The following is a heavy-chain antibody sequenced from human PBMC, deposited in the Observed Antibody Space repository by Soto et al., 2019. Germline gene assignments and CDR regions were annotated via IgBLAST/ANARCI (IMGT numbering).Heavy chain of an antibody. V-gene: IGHV6-1*01. J-gene: IGHJ4*02. CDR2: TFFRSKWYN. Sequence: PSQTLSLTCAISGDSVSSTTTAWNWIRQSPSRGLEWLGRTFFRSKWYNDYAESVKGRIIINPDTSKNQFSLQLSSVTPEDTGVYYCARAGITIFGMVPHFECLGKGNMVIVSA. CDR3: ARAGITIFGMVPHFEC. CDR1: GDSVSSTTTA. D-gene: IGHD3-3*01.